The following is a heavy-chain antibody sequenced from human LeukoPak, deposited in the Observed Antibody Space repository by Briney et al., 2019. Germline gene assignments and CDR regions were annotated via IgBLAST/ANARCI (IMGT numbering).Heavy chain of an antibody. CDR2: INAGNGNT. Sequence: GASVKVSCKAAGYTFTIYSMHWVRQAPGQMLEWMGWINAGNGNTKYSQEFQGRVTITRDTSASTAYMELSSLRSEDMAVYYCARDGRSGSDSGWYFDLWGRGTLVTVSS. CDR1: GYTFTIYS. J-gene: IGHJ2*01. D-gene: IGHD1-26*01. CDR3: ARDGRSGSDSGWYFDL. V-gene: IGHV1-3*03.